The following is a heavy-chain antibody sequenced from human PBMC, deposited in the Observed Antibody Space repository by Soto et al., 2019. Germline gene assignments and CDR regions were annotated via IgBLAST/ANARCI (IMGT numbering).Heavy chain of an antibody. V-gene: IGHV4-59*08. Sequence: SETLSLTCTVSGGSISSYYWSWIRQPPGKGLEWIGYVHDSWGSHYNPSLKSRVAISLDTSKSQFSLKLTSVTATDTAVYYCARVTVGAVAGTGERLRWFDPWGQRTLVTVCS. CDR1: GGSISSYY. CDR3: ARVTVGAVAGTGERLRWFDP. D-gene: IGHD6-19*01. J-gene: IGHJ5*02. CDR2: VHDSWGS.